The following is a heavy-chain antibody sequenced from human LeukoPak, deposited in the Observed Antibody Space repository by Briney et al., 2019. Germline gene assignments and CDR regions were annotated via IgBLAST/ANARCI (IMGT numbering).Heavy chain of an antibody. CDR2: IGAGGTFT. CDR1: GFTFSSYA. Sequence: GGSLRLSCTASGFTFSSYAMNWVRQAPGKGLEWVSGIGAGGTFTYYADSVKGRFTISRDNSRNTLYLQMNSLRAEDTAVYYCARVVAARVTGTWFDPWGQGTLVTVSS. D-gene: IGHD6-6*01. CDR3: ARVVAARVTGTWFDP. J-gene: IGHJ5*02. V-gene: IGHV3-23*01.